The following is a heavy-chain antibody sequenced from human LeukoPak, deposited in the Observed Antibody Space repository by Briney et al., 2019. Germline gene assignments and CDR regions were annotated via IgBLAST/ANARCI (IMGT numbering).Heavy chain of an antibody. CDR2: INHSGST. CDR1: GGSFSGYY. J-gene: IGHJ4*02. Sequence: SETLSLTCAVYGGSFSGYYWSWIRQPPGKGLEWIGEINHSGSTNYNPSLKSRVTISVDTSKNQFSLKLSSVTAADTAVYYCARGIGRHYYDISGRYYFDYWGQGTLVTVSA. D-gene: IGHD3-22*01. V-gene: IGHV4-34*01. CDR3: ARGIGRHYYDISGRYYFDY.